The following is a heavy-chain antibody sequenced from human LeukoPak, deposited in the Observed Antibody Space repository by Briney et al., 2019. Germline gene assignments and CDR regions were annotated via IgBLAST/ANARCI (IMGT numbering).Heavy chain of an antibody. Sequence: PGGSLRLSCAASGFTFSSYPMTWVRQAPGQGLEWVSSISTSGTNTNYADSVKGRFTISRDNSKNMVFLQMNSLRDEDSAVYYCVSGLQVVNWGQGALVTVSS. CDR3: VSGLQVVN. J-gene: IGHJ4*02. CDR1: GFTFSSYP. V-gene: IGHV3-23*01. CDR2: ISTSGTNT. D-gene: IGHD2-15*01.